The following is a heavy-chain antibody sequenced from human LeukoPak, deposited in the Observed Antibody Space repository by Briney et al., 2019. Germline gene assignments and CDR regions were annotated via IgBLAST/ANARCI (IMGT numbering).Heavy chain of an antibody. CDR2: IYTSGST. J-gene: IGHJ6*03. CDR3: ARVGEYYDILSGYYYYYMDV. D-gene: IGHD3-9*01. V-gene: IGHV4-4*07. Sequence: PSETLSLTCTVSGGSISSYYWSWIRQPAGKGLEWIGRIYTSGSTNYNPSLKSRVTMSVDTSKNQFSLKLSSVTAADTAVYYCARVGEYYDILSGYYYYYMDVWGKGTTVTISS. CDR1: GGSISSYY.